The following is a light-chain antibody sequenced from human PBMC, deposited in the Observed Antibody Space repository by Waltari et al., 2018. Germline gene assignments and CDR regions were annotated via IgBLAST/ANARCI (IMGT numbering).Light chain of an antibody. CDR3: QQLNTYPLT. CDR2: AAS. J-gene: IGKJ4*01. Sequence: DIQMTQSPSFLSASVGDRITISCRANQGISTFLAWYQLKPGKGPKLLIYAASTLQSGVPSRFSGSGSGTYFTLTIGSLQPEDFATYYCQQLNTYPLTFGGGTRVEVK. V-gene: IGKV1-9*01. CDR1: QGISTF.